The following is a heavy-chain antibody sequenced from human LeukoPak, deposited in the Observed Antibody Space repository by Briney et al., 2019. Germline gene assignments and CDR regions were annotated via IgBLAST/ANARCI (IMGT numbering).Heavy chain of an antibody. CDR2: IYYSGST. CDR3: ARHTGFWSFFDY. V-gene: IGHV4-39*01. J-gene: IGHJ4*02. D-gene: IGHD2-8*02. Sequence: SETLSLTCTVSGGSISSSSYYWGWIRQPPGKGLEWIGSIYYSGSTCYNPSLKSRVTISVDTSKNQFSLKLSSVTAADTAVYYCARHTGFWSFFDYWGQGTLVTVSS. CDR1: GGSISSSSYY.